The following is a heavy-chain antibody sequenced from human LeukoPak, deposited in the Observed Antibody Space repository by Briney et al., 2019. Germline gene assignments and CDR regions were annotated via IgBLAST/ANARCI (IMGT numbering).Heavy chain of an antibody. V-gene: IGHV4-39*03. CDR3: IVGAYDYYYFNL. Sequence: SETLSLTCAVSGDPISDSSYYWGWIRQPPGKGPEWIGYIYYRGNSYYNPSLTSRVTISIDTSKNQFSLELTSATAADTAIYYPIVGAYDYYYFNLWGRGTLVTVSS. CDR1: GDPISDSSYY. D-gene: IGHD1-26*01. CDR2: IYYRGNS. J-gene: IGHJ2*01.